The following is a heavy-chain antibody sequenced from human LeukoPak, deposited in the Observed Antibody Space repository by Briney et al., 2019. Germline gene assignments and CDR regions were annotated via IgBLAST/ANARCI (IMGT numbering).Heavy chain of an antibody. CDR2: ISGSGGST. CDR3: AKDPRGYSYAEFDY. CDR1: GFTFSSYA. J-gene: IGHJ4*02. D-gene: IGHD5-18*01. Sequence: GGSLRLSCAASGFTFSSYAMSWVRQAPGKGLERVSAISGSGGSTYYADSVKGRFTISRDNSKNTLYLQMNRVRAEDTAVYYCAKDPRGYSYAEFDYWGQGTLVTVSS. V-gene: IGHV3-23*01.